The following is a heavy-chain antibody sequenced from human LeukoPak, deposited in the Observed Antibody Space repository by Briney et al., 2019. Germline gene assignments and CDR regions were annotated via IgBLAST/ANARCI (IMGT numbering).Heavy chain of an antibody. J-gene: IGHJ5*02. D-gene: IGHD6-19*01. Sequence: SETLSLTCTVSGGSISSSSYYWGWIRQPPGKGLEWIGSIYYSGSTYYNPSLKSRVTISVDTSKNQFSLKLSSVTAADTAVYYCARGMSSGWYSGWFDPWGQGTLVTVSS. V-gene: IGHV4-39*07. CDR1: GGSISSSSYY. CDR3: ARGMSSGWYSGWFDP. CDR2: IYYSGST.